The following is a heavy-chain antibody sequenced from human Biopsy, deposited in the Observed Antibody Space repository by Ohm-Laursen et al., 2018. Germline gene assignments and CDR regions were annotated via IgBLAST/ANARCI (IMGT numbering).Heavy chain of an antibody. CDR2: IFNSANT. CDR3: ARDRGYYSDRTVPGYFDL. D-gene: IGHD3-22*01. CDR1: GGSISSGGSY. Sequence: TLSLTCPVSGGSISSGGSYWSWIRQRPGKGLEWIGYIFNSANTYYNPSLKNLITISGDTSKNQFSLKLNSVTAADTAVYYCARDRGYYSDRTVPGYFDLWGRGTLVTVSS. J-gene: IGHJ2*01. V-gene: IGHV4-31*01.